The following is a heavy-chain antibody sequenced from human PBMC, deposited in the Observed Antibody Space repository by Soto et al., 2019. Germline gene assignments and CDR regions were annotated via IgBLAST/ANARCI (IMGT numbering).Heavy chain of an antibody. CDR3: AKDIKWELLRRQYFDY. CDR1: GFTFSSYA. D-gene: IGHD1-26*01. Sequence: PGGSLRLSCAASGFTFSSYAMSWVRQAPGKGLEWVSAISGSGGSTYYADSVKGRFTISRDNSKNTLYLQMNSLRAEDTAVYYCAKDIKWELLRRQYFDYWGQGTLVTVSS. V-gene: IGHV3-23*01. CDR2: ISGSGGST. J-gene: IGHJ4*02.